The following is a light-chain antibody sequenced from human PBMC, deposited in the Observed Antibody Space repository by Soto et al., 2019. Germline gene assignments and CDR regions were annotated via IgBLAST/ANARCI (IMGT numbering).Light chain of an antibody. V-gene: IGKV3-11*01. Sequence: EILLTQSPATLSLSPGERATLSCRASEGIRTYLAWYQQKPDQAPRLLIYDASNRATGIPARFSGSGSGTDFTLTISSLEPEDFAVYYCQHRFNWPRSITFGQGTRLEIK. J-gene: IGKJ5*01. CDR3: QHRFNWPRSIT. CDR1: EGIRTY. CDR2: DAS.